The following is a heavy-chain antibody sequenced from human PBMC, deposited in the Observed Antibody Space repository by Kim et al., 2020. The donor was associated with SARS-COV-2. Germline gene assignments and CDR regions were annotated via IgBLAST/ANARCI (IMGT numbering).Heavy chain of an antibody. D-gene: IGHD6-19*01. CDR1: GFTFTTYW. J-gene: IGHJ4*02. V-gene: IGHV3-7*05. Sequence: GGSLRLSCAASGFTFTTYWMFWVRQAPGKGLEWVATIKQDGSETHYVDSVRGRITISRDNTKNSVYLQMDSLRDEDTAVYYCAGGGGWVLDSWGQGTLVAVST. CDR3: AGGGGWVLDS. CDR2: IKQDGSET.